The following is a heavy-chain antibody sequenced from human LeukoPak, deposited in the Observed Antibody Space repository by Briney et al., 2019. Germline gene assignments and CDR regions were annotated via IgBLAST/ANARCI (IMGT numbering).Heavy chain of an antibody. D-gene: IGHD3-10*01. CDR2: IYYSGST. V-gene: IGHV4-31*03. CDR1: GGSISSGGYY. Sequence: PSETLSLACTVSGGSISSGGYYWSWIRQHPGKGLEWIGYIYYSGSTYYNPSLKSRVTISVDTSKNQFSLKLSSVTAADTAVYYCARDNWDGSGSYFRNWFDPWGQGTLVTVSS. CDR3: ARDNWDGSGSYFRNWFDP. J-gene: IGHJ5*02.